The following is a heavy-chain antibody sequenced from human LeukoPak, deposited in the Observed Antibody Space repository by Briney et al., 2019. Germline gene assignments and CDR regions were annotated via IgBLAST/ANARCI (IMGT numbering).Heavy chain of an antibody. CDR3: ARSNTYYYDSASGWFDP. CDR2: IYTSGST. V-gene: IGHV4-4*07. J-gene: IGHJ5*02. D-gene: IGHD3-22*01. Sequence: SETLSLTCTVSGGSIRSCYWSWIRQPAGKGLEWIGRIYTSGSTNYNPYFKSRVSMSVDTSKNHFSLKLSSVTAADTAVYYCARSNTYYYDSASGWFDPWGQGTLVTVSS. CDR1: GGSIRSCY.